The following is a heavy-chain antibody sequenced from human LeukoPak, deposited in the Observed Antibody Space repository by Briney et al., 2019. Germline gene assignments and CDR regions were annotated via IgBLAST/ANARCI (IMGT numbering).Heavy chain of an antibody. CDR1: GGSFSGYY. D-gene: IGHD2-8*01. Sequence: SETLSLTCAVYGGSFSGYYWSWVRQPPGKGLEWIGEINHSGSTKYNPSLKSRVTISVDTSKNQFSLKLSSVTAADTAVYYCASFHAIHTEFDYWGQGTLVTVSS. CDR3: ASFHAIHTEFDY. J-gene: IGHJ4*02. CDR2: INHSGST. V-gene: IGHV4-34*01.